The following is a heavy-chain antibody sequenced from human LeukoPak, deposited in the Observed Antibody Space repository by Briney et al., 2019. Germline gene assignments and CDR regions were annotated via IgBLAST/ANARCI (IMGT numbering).Heavy chain of an antibody. CDR1: GGSISSGGYY. J-gene: IGHJ6*04. CDR3: ARSRLRYGMDV. CDR2: IYYSGST. V-gene: IGHV4-31*03. Sequence: PSETLSLTCTVSGGSISSGGYYWSWIRQHPGKGLEWIGYIYYSGSTYYNPSLKSRVTISVDMSKNQFSLKLSSVTAADTAVYYCARSRLRYGMDVWGKGTTVTVSS.